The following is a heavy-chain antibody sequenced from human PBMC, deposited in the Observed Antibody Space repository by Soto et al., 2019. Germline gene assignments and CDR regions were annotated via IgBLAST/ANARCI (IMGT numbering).Heavy chain of an antibody. J-gene: IGHJ3*02. CDR3: AKGYYGSGKAVFDI. V-gene: IGHV3-30*18. CDR1: GFTFSSYG. CDR2: ISYDGSNK. D-gene: IGHD3-10*01. Sequence: GGSLRLSCAASGFTFSSYGMHWVRQAPGKGLEWVAVISYDGSNKYYADSVKGRFTISRDNSKNTLYLQMNSLRAEDTAVYYCAKGYYGSGKAVFDIWGQGTMVTVSS.